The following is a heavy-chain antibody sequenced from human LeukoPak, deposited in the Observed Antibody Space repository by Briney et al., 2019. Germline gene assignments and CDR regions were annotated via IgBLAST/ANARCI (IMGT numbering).Heavy chain of an antibody. D-gene: IGHD3-22*01. CDR3: ARAGRFYDSSGYYWYFDY. V-gene: IGHV4-4*02. CDR2: LYHGGNT. CDR1: GASISSNYW. J-gene: IGHJ4*02. Sequence: SGTLSLTCAVSGASISSNYWWSWVRQPTGKGLEWIGELYHGGNTNYNSSLKSRLTMSVDKPKHQFSLKLNSVTAADTAVYYCARAGRFYDSSGYYWYFDYWGQGTLATVSS.